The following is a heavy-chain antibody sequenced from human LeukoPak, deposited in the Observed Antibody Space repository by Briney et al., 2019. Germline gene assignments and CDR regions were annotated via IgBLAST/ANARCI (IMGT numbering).Heavy chain of an antibody. CDR2: IGGSGGST. CDR1: GFTFSSYA. J-gene: IGHJ5*02. Sequence: GGSLRLSCAASGFTFSSYAMSWVRQAPGKGLEWVSAIGGSGGSTYYADSVKGRFTISRDNSKNTLYLQMNSLRAEDTAVYYCAKDTLSSSWYNWFDPWGQGTLVTVSS. D-gene: IGHD6-13*01. V-gene: IGHV3-23*01. CDR3: AKDTLSSSWYNWFDP.